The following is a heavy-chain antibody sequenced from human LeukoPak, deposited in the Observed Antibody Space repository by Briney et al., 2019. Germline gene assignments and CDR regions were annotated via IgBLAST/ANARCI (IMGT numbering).Heavy chain of an antibody. D-gene: IGHD6-6*01. CDR1: GGSISSSNW. Sequence: PSGTLSLACAVSGGSISSSNWWSWVRQPPGKGLEWIGEIYHSGSTNYNPSLKSRDTISVDKSKNQFSLTLSSVTAADTAVYYCARKEYFDAFDIWGQGTMVTVSS. CDR2: IYHSGST. J-gene: IGHJ3*02. V-gene: IGHV4-4*02. CDR3: ARKEYFDAFDI.